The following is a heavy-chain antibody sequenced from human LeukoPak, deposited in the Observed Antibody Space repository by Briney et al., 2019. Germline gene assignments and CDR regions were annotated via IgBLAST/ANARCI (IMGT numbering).Heavy chain of an antibody. J-gene: IGHJ4*02. D-gene: IGHD3-10*01. CDR2: ISSSSSYI. V-gene: IGHV3-21*01. CDR3: ARDYALIVYGSGSYQDY. CDR1: GFTFSSYS. Sequence: GGSLRLSCAASGFTFSSYSMNWVRQAPGKGLEWVSSISSSSSYIYYADSVKGRFTISRDNAKNSLYLQINSLRAEDTAVYYCARDYALIVYGSGSYQDYWGQGTLVTVSS.